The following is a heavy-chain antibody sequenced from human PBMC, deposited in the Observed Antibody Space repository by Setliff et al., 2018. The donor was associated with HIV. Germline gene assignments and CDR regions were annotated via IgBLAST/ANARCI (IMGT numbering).Heavy chain of an antibody. CDR1: GYPFTNYD. J-gene: IGHJ4*02. CDR2: INTNTGNP. Sequence: RASVKVSCKASGYPFTNYDMNWVRQAPGQGLEWMGWINTNTGNPTYAQGFTGRFVFSLDTSVSTSSLHIISLKAEDTAVYYCARGVSSSWYLKVGYYFDYWGQGTLVTVS. V-gene: IGHV7-4-1*02. D-gene: IGHD6-13*01. CDR3: ARGVSSSWYLKVGYYFDY.